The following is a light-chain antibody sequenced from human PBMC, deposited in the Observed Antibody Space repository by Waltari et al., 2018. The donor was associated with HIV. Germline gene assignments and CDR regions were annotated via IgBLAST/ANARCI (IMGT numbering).Light chain of an antibody. CDR2: DVS. V-gene: IGKV3-11*01. CDR1: QSVSSY. CDR3: QQRSTWPRT. J-gene: IGKJ3*01. Sequence: VLTQSPATLSLPPGERATLSCRASQSVSSYLAWYQQKPGQAPRLLIDDVSNRATGIPARFSGSGSGTDFTLTISSLEPEDFAVYYCQQRSTWPRTFGPGTKVDIK.